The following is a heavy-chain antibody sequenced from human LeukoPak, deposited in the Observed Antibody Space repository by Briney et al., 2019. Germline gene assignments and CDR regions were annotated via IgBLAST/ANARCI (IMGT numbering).Heavy chain of an antibody. D-gene: IGHD3-9*01. CDR1: GFTFSSYE. CDR3: ASLTSFDY. J-gene: IGHJ4*02. Sequence: AGGSLRLSCAASGFTFSSYEMNWVRQAAGKGLEWGSYISSSGSTIYYADSVKGRFTISRDNAKNSLYLQMNSLRAEDTAVYYCASLTSFDYWGQGTLVTVSS. CDR2: ISSSGSTI. V-gene: IGHV3-48*03.